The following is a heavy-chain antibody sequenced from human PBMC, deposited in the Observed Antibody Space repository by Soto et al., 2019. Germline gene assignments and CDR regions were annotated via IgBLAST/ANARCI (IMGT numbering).Heavy chain of an antibody. CDR2: ISYDGRKK. Sequence: QVQLVESGGGVVQPGRSLRLSCAASGFTFSSYGMHWVRQAPGKGLEWVAGISYDGRKKYYADSVKGRFTISRDNSKNTLYLQMTSLIAEDTAVYYCAKDSERMVRGVINPDRYYCGLDVWGQGTTVTVSS. D-gene: IGHD3-10*01. J-gene: IGHJ6*02. CDR1: GFTFSSYG. V-gene: IGHV3-30*18. CDR3: AKDSERMVRGVINPDRYYCGLDV.